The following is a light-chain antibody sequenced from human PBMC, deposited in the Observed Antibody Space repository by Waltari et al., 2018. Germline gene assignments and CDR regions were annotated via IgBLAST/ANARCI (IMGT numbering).Light chain of an antibody. V-gene: IGKV3-20*01. CDR3: QQFGGSPMYT. CDR2: ATS. CDR1: QTVSNSY. J-gene: IGKJ2*01. Sequence: EVALTQSPDTLSLSAGERATLSCTASQTVSNSYFAWYQQKPGQSPRLLIYATSTRATCIPARFSGSGSGTDFSLNIDMLEPEDSAVYFCQQFGGSPMYTFGQGTKLE.